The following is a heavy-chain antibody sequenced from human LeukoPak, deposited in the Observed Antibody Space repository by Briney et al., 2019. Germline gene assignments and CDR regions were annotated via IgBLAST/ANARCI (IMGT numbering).Heavy chain of an antibody. CDR2: FDPEDGET. V-gene: IGHV1-24*01. CDR3: AISYCSSTSCYDGFDI. D-gene: IGHD2-2*01. CDR1: GYTLTELS. J-gene: IGHJ3*02. Sequence: ASVKVSCKVSGYTLTELSMHWVRQAPGKGLEWMGGFDPEDGETIYAQKFQGRVTMTEDTSTDTAYMELSSLRSEDTAVYYCAISYCSSTSCYDGFDIWGRGTMVTVSS.